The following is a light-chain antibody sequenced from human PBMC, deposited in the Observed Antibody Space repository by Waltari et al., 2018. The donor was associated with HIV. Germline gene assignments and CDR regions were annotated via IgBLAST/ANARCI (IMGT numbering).Light chain of an antibody. CDR1: ALPKQY. J-gene: IGLJ2*01. CDR3: QSADATGSSVL. CDR2: KDT. V-gene: IGLV3-25*03. Sequence: SDELTQPPSVSVSPGQTATITCSGDALPKQYTHWYQQKSGPAPVLLIHKDTERPSGIPERFSGSSSGTIVTLTISGVQAEDEADYYCQSADATGSSVLFGGGTKLTVL.